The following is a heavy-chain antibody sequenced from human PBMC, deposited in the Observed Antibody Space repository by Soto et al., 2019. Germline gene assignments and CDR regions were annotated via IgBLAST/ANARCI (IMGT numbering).Heavy chain of an antibody. CDR3: AAGGGLPRYY. D-gene: IGHD5-12*01. CDR1: GGSISSGGYS. V-gene: IGHV4-30-2*01. Sequence: QLQLQESGSGLVKPSQTLSLTCAVSGGSISSGGYSWSWIRQPPGKGLEWIGYIYHSGSTYYNPSLNGGATLAVDRSKNQFSLKLSSVTAADTAVYYCAAGGGLPRYYWGQGTLVTVSS. J-gene: IGHJ4*02. CDR2: IYHSGST.